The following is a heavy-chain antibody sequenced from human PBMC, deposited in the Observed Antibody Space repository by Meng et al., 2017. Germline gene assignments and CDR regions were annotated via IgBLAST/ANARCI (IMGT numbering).Heavy chain of an antibody. V-gene: IGHV3-66*01. Sequence: EVQLVESGGGLLQPGGSLRLSCVASGFTVSSNYMSWVRQAPGKGLEWVSLIYSGGSTYYSDSVKGRFTISRDNSKNTLYLQMNSLRAEDTAVYYCATESAWGQGTLVTVSS. CDR2: IYSGGST. J-gene: IGHJ5*02. CDR1: GFTVSSNY. CDR3: ATESA.